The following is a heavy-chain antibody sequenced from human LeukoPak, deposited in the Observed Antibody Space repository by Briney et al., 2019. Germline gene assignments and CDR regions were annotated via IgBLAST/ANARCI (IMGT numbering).Heavy chain of an antibody. CDR3: AKDVRSPLPPGIDY. CDR1: GFTFSDYY. V-gene: IGHV3-11*01. CDR2: ITISGSST. D-gene: IGHD3-16*02. Sequence: PGGSLRLSCAASGFTFSDYYMSWIRQAPGKGPEWISYITISGSSTYYADSVRGRFTISRDNAKNSLFLQMNSLRAEDTAVYYCAKDVRSPLPPGIDYWGQGTLVTVSS. J-gene: IGHJ4*02.